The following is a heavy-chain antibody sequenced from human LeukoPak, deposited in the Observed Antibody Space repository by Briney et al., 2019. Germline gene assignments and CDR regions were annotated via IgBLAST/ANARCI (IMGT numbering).Heavy chain of an antibody. J-gene: IGHJ4*02. D-gene: IGHD6-13*01. V-gene: IGHV7-4-1*02. CDR3: AGGLGGYSSSWYGV. CDR1: GYTFTSYA. Sequence: ASVKVSCKASGYTFTSYAMNWVRQAPGQGLEWMGWINTNTGNPTYAQGFTGRFVFSLDTSVSTAYLQISSLKAEDTAVYYCAGGLGGYSSSWYGVWGQGTLVTVSS. CDR2: INTNTGNP.